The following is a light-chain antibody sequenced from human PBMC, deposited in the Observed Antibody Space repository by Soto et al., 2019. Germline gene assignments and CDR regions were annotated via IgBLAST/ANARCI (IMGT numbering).Light chain of an antibody. CDR2: LGS. CDR1: QSLLYSNGYNY. J-gene: IGKJ1*01. V-gene: IGKV2-28*01. CDR3: MHLLQSPRT. Sequence: DIVVTQSPLSLPVTPGEPASISCRSSQSLLYSNGYNYLDWYLQKPGQSPQLLIYLGSNRASGVPDRFSGSGSGTNFTLKISRVEAEDVGVYHCMHLLQSPRTFGQGTKVEI.